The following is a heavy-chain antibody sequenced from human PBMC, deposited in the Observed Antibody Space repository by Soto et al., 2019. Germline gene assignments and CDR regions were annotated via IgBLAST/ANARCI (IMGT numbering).Heavy chain of an antibody. CDR2: INPNSGGT. Sequence: QVQLVQSGAEVKKPGASLKVSCKASGYTFTGYYMHWVRQAPGQGLEWMGWINPNSGGTNYAQKFQGWVTMTRDTSISTAYMELSRLRSDATGVYDCARDVRLSWCDPWGQGTMVAVSS. CDR3: ARDVRLSWCDP. V-gene: IGHV1-2*04. J-gene: IGHJ5*02. CDR1: GYTFTGYY. D-gene: IGHD3-22*01.